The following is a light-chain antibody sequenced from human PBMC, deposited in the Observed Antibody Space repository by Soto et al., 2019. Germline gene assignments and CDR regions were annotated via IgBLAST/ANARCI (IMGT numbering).Light chain of an antibody. V-gene: IGKV2-28*01. CDR1: HILLHSNGYNY. CDR2: LGS. Sequence: DIVLTQTPLSLSVTPGEPASISWRSIHILLHSNGYNYLDWYLQKPGQSPQLLIYLGSNRASGVPDRFSGSGSGTDFTLKISKVEAEDVGVYYCMQALQTWTFGQGTKVDIK. J-gene: IGKJ1*01. CDR3: MQALQTWT.